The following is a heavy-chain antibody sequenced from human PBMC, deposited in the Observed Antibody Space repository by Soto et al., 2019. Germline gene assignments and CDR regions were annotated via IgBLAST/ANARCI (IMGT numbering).Heavy chain of an antibody. CDR2: FDPEDGET. CDR3: ARPRYIRSSAFDY. V-gene: IGHV1-24*01. J-gene: IGHJ4*02. Sequence: ASLKASCTFSGNTITELSRHWVRHAPGKGLEWMGGFDPEDGETIYAQKFQGRVTMTEDTSTDTAYMELSSLRSEDTAVYYCARPRYIRSSAFDYWGQGTLVTVSS. D-gene: IGHD3-9*01. CDR1: GNTITELS.